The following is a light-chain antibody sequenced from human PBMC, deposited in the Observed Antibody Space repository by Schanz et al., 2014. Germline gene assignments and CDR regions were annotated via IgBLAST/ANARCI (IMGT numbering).Light chain of an antibody. Sequence: QSALTQPRSVSGSPGQSVTISCTGTSSDVGGHDFVSWYQQHPGKAPQLMIYDVAKRPSGVPDRFSGSKSGNTASLTISGLQAEDEADYHCYSYAGSYVVFGGGTKLTVI. J-gene: IGLJ2*01. CDR3: YSYAGSYVV. CDR2: DVA. CDR1: SSDVGGHDF. V-gene: IGLV2-11*01.